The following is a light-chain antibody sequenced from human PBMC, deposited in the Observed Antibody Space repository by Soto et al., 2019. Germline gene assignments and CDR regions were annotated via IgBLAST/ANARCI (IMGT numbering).Light chain of an antibody. Sequence: DIQLAQYPSFLSASVGDRVTITCRASQGISSYLAWYQQKPGKAPKVLIYGASTLQSGVPSRFSGSGSGTEFTLTISSLQPEDFATYYCQQLNSYPWTFGQGTKVEIK. CDR1: QGISSY. V-gene: IGKV1-9*01. CDR3: QQLNSYPWT. CDR2: GAS. J-gene: IGKJ1*01.